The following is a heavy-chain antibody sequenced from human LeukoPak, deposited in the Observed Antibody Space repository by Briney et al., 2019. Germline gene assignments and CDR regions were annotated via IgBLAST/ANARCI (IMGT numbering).Heavy chain of an antibody. CDR1: GGSFSGYY. CDR3: AKDAYVNLDP. D-gene: IGHD2-2*01. CDR2: INHSGST. V-gene: IGHV4-34*01. Sequence: SETLSLTCAVYGGSFSGYYWSWIRQPPGKGLEWIGEINHSGSTNYNPSLKSRVTISVDKSKNQFSLRLNSVTAADTAVYYCAKDAYVNLDPWGQGTLVTVSS. J-gene: IGHJ5*02.